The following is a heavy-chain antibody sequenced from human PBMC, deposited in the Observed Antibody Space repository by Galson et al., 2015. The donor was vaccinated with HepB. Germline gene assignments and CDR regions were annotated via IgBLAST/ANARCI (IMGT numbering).Heavy chain of an antibody. Sequence: SLRLSCAASGFTFSDYYMSWIRQAPGKGLEWVSYISSSSSYTNYADSVKGRFTISRDNAKNSLYLQMNGLRAEDTAVYYCAGVLLWFGELPNDAFDIWGQGTMVTVSS. V-gene: IGHV3-11*06. CDR3: AGVLLWFGELPNDAFDI. CDR1: GFTFSDYY. CDR2: ISSSSSYT. J-gene: IGHJ3*02. D-gene: IGHD3-10*01.